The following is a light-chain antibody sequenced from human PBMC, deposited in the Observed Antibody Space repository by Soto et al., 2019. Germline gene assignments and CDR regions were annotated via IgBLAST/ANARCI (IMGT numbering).Light chain of an antibody. CDR2: NDD. Sequence: QSVLTQPPSVSAAPGQKVTISCSGSYSNIESNPVSWYRHLPGTVPKLLIHNDDKRPSGIPDRFSGSKSGTSATLGITGLQAGDEADYYCGTWDVSLSAGVFGGGTKVTVL. V-gene: IGLV1-51*01. CDR1: YSNIESNP. CDR3: GTWDVSLSAGV. J-gene: IGLJ2*01.